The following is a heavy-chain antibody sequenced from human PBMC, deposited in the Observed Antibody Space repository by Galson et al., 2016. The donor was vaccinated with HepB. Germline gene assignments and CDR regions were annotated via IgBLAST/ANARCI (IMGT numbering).Heavy chain of an antibody. CDR2: ICSGGST. V-gene: IGHV3-53*01. Sequence: SLRLSCAASGFTVRTNYMTWVRQAPGKGLGWVSGICSGGSTYYANSAKCRYTISRDNSKNTMYHQLNSLRVEETAMYYCARVANYYDSSGYFDYWGQGTLVTVSS. CDR3: ARVANYYDSSGYFDY. J-gene: IGHJ4*02. D-gene: IGHD3-22*01. CDR1: GFTVRTNY.